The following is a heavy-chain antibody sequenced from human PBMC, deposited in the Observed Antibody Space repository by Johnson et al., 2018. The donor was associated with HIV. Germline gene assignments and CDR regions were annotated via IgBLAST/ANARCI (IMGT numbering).Heavy chain of an antibody. V-gene: IGHV3-30*18. CDR3: AKDLFTEREDDVFDI. J-gene: IGHJ3*02. D-gene: IGHD1-26*01. CDR1: GFTFSDYY. CDR2: ISYDGSNK. Sequence: QMQLVESGGGLVKPGGSLRLSCAASGFTFSDYYMSWIRQAPGKGLEWVAVISYDGSNKYYADSVEGRFTISRDNSKNTLYLQMNSLRAEDTAVYYCAKDLFTEREDDVFDIWGQGTMVTVSS.